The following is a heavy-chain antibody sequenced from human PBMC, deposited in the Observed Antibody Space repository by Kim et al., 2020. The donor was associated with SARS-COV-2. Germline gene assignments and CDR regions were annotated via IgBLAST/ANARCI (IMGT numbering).Heavy chain of an antibody. CDR1: GFTFSDYY. Sequence: GGSLRLSCAASGFTFSDYYMSCIRQAPGKGLEWVSYISSSGSTIYYADSVKGRFTISRDNAKNSLYLQMNSLRAEDTAVYYCARDLPLDPHAFDIWGQGTMVTVSS. CDR2: ISSSGSTI. V-gene: IGHV3-11*01. CDR3: ARDLPLDPHAFDI. D-gene: IGHD1-1*01. J-gene: IGHJ3*02.